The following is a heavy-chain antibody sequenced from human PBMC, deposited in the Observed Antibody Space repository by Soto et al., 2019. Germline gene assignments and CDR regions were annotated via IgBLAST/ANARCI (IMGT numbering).Heavy chain of an antibody. CDR3: ARDLRVYCGTDCYPLDV. CDR2: MYNTGST. CDR1: GGSISGYY. J-gene: IGHJ6*02. Sequence: PSETLSLTCTVSGGSISGYYWSWIRQPPGKGLEWIGYMYNTGSTVYNPSFKSRVTISVDTSKNQFSLKLNSVTAADTAVYYCARDLRVYCGTDCYPLDVWSQGTTVTVSS. V-gene: IGHV4-59*01. D-gene: IGHD2-21*02.